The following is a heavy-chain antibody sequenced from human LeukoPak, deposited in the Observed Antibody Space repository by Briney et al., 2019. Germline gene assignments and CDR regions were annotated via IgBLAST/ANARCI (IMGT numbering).Heavy chain of an antibody. CDR1: GFTFSSYW. V-gene: IGHV3-7*01. D-gene: IGHD5-24*01. Sequence: GGSLRLSCAASGFTFSSYWMSWVRQAPGKGLEWVANIKQDGSEKYYVDSVKGRFTISRDNAKNSLYLQMNSLRAEDTAIYYCARDTGFNTFDIWGQGTMVSVSS. J-gene: IGHJ3*02. CDR3: ARDTGFNTFDI. CDR2: IKQDGSEK.